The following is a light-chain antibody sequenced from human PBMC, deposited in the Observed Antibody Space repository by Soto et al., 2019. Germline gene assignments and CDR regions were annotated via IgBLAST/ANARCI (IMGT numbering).Light chain of an antibody. CDR1: SSNLGAGFH. J-gene: IGLJ2*01. CDR2: ANS. CDR3: QSFHNSLSADDSSRRGYGV. Sequence: QSVLTQPPSVSGAPGQRVTISCTGSSSNLGAGFHVHWYQPLPGPAPKLLIYANSNRPSGVPDRFPGSKSGTSASLAITRLQAEDEAEYYGQSFHNSLSADDSSRRGYGVCGGGTKLTVL. V-gene: IGLV1-40*01.